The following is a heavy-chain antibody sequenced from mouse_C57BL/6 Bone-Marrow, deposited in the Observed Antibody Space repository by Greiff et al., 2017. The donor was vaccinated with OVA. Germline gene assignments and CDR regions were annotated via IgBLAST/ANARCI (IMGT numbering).Heavy chain of an antibody. CDR3: TTRGNVLEFAY. CDR1: GFNIKDDY. Sequence: EVMLVESGAELVRPGASVKLSCTASGFNIKDDYMHWVKQRPEQGLEWIGWIDPENGDTEYASKFQGKATITADTSSNTAYLQLSSLTSEDTAGYYCTTRGNVLEFAYWGQGTLVTVSA. V-gene: IGHV14-4*01. J-gene: IGHJ3*01. CDR2: IDPENGDT. D-gene: IGHD1-1*01.